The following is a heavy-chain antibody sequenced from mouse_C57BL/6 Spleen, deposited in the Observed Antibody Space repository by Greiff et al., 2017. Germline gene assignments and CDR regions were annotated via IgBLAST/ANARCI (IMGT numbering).Heavy chain of an antibody. D-gene: IGHD2-4*01. CDR1: GYTFTDYY. Sequence: EVQLQQSGPELVKPGASVKISCKASGYTFTDYYMNWVKQSHGKSLEWIGDINPNNGGTSYNQKFKGKATLTVDKSSSTAYMELRSLTSEDSAVYDCARWIYYDYYYFDYWGQGTTLTVSS. CDR2: INPNNGGT. V-gene: IGHV1-26*01. J-gene: IGHJ2*01. CDR3: ARWIYYDYYYFDY.